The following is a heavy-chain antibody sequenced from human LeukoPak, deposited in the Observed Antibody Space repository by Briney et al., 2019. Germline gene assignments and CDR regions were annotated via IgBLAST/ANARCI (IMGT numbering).Heavy chain of an antibody. J-gene: IGHJ4*02. D-gene: IGHD3-10*01. Sequence: PGGSLRLSCAASGFTFSSYAMSWVRQAPGKGLEWVSAISGSGGSTYYADSVKGRFTISRDNSKNTLYLQMNSLRAEDTAVYYCAKRWYYGSGKENCFDYWGQGTLVTVSS. CDR1: GFTFSSYA. CDR2: ISGSGGST. V-gene: IGHV3-23*01. CDR3: AKRWYYGSGKENCFDY.